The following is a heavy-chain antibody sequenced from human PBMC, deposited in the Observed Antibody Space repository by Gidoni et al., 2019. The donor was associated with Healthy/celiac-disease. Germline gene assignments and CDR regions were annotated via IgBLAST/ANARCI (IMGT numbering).Heavy chain of an antibody. Sequence: DGLEWIRRLYYSASTYYNTSLKRRVTISVDTSKTQFSLKLSSVNAADTAVYYGAHLGEGSSWDIDYWGQGTLVTVSS. V-gene: IGHV4-39*01. CDR3: AHLGEGSSWDIDY. D-gene: IGHD6-13*01. J-gene: IGHJ4*02. CDR2: LYYSAST.